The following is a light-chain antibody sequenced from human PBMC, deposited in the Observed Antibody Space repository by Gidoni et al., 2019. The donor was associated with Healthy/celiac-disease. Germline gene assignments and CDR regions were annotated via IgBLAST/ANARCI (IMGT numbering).Light chain of an antibody. Sequence: SYELTQPPSVSVSPGQTASITCSGDKLGDKYACWYHQKPGQSPVLVIYQDSKRPSGFPERFSGSNSGNTATLTLSGTQAMDEADYYCQAWDSRTVVFGGGTKLTVL. V-gene: IGLV3-1*01. CDR2: QDS. J-gene: IGLJ2*01. CDR3: QAWDSRTVV. CDR1: KLGDKY.